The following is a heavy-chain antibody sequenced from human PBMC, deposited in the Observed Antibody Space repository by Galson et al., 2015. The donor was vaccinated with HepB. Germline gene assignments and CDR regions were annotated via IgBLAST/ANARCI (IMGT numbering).Heavy chain of an antibody. J-gene: IGHJ3*02. CDR2: IYAGGSS. D-gene: IGHD5-12*01. Sequence: SLRLSCAASGFNVNINLISWVRQAPGKGLEWISVIYAGGSSDYSDSVKGRFTISRDDSINTVFLEMNSLRADDTAVYYCARMGGGYMASINIWGQGTLVTVSS. V-gene: IGHV3-53*01. CDR1: GFNVNINL. CDR3: ARMGGGYMASINI.